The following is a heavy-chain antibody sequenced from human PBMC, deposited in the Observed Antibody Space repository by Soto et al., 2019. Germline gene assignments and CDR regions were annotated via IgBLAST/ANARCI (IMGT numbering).Heavy chain of an antibody. D-gene: IGHD1-26*01. CDR3: ARDGPDSGSYSAFDI. Sequence: ASVKVSCKASGYTFTGYYMHWVRQAPGQGLEWMGIINPSGGSTSYAQKFQGRVTMTRDTSTSTVYMELSSLRSEDTAVYYCARDGPDSGSYSAFDIWGQGTMVTVSS. CDR2: INPSGGST. J-gene: IGHJ3*02. CDR1: GYTFTGYY. V-gene: IGHV1-46*01.